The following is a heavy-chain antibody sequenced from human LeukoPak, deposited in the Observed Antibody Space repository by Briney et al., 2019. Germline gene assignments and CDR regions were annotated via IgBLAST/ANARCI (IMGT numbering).Heavy chain of an antibody. Sequence: ASVKVSCKASGYTFTSYGISWVRQAPGQGLEWMGWISAYNGNTNYAQKLQGRVTMTTDTSTSTACMELRSLRSDDTAVYYCARSIAAAGIFDYWGQGTLVTVSS. V-gene: IGHV1-18*01. D-gene: IGHD6-13*01. CDR3: ARSIAAAGIFDY. CDR1: GYTFTSYG. CDR2: ISAYNGNT. J-gene: IGHJ4*02.